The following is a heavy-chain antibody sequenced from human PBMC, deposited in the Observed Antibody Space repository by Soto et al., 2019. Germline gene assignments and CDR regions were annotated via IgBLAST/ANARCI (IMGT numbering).Heavy chain of an antibody. CDR3: ATPPSLIVVVTGY. D-gene: IGHD2-21*02. CDR2: ISGSGGST. V-gene: IGHV3-23*01. J-gene: IGHJ4*02. Sequence: PGGSLRLFCAASGFNFSSYAMSWVRQAPGKGLEWVSAISGSGGSTYYADSVKGRFTISRDNSKNTLYLQMNSLRAEDTAVYYCATPPSLIVVVTGYWGQGTLVTVSS. CDR1: GFNFSSYA.